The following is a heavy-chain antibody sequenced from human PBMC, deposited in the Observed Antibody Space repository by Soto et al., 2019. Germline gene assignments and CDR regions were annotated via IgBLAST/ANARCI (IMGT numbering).Heavy chain of an antibody. J-gene: IGHJ2*01. CDR3: ARQGAQLYWYFDP. Sequence: GESLKISCKGSGYSFTIYWIAWVLQMPGKGLEWMGMIYPGDSDTRYSPSFQGQVTISADKSITTAYLQWSSLSASDTAMYYCARQGAQLYWYFDPWGRGTLVTVSS. CDR2: IYPGDSDT. D-gene: IGHD1-1*01. V-gene: IGHV5-51*01. CDR1: GYSFTIYW.